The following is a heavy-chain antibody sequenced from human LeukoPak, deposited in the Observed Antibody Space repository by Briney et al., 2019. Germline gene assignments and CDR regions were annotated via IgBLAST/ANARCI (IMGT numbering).Heavy chain of an antibody. CDR3: AKSIAVAGKGPFDY. V-gene: IGHV3-30*18. CDR2: ISYDGSNK. D-gene: IGHD6-19*01. J-gene: IGHJ4*02. Sequence: GGSLRLSCAASGFTFSSYGMHRVRQAPGKGLEWVAVISYDGSNKYYADSVKGRFTISRDNSKNTLYLQMNSLRAEDTAVYYCAKSIAVAGKGPFDYWGQGTLVTVSS. CDR1: GFTFSSYG.